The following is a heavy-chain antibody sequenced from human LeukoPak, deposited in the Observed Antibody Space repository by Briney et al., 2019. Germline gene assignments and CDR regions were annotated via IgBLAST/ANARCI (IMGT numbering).Heavy chain of an antibody. CDR1: GFTFSRYA. J-gene: IGHJ5*02. Sequence: PGGSLRLSCAASGFTFSRYAMSWVRHAPGEGLEWVSAISDSGGTTYYADSVKGRFTISRDNSKNTLYLQMNSLRGEDTAVYYCAKLTRGYCSSTACPNWFDPWDQGTLVTDSS. CDR3: AKLTRGYCSSTACPNWFDP. CDR2: ISDSGGTT. V-gene: IGHV3-23*01. D-gene: IGHD2-2*01.